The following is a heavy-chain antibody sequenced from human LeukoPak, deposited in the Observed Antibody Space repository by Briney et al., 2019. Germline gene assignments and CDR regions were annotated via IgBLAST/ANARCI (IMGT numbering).Heavy chain of an antibody. CDR1: GYTFTSYG. CDR3: ARDGALLAARPLSDY. V-gene: IGHV1-18*01. J-gene: IGHJ4*02. Sequence: ASVKVSCKASGYTFTSYGISWVRQAPGQGLEWMGWISAYNGNTNYAQKLQGRVTMTTDTSTSTAYMELRSLRSDDTAVYYCARDGALLAARPLSDYWGQGTLVTVSS. CDR2: ISAYNGNT. D-gene: IGHD6-6*01.